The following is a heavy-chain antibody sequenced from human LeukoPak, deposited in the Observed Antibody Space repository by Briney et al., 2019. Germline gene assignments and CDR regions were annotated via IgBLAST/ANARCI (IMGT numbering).Heavy chain of an antibody. CDR1: GDSISSYY. D-gene: IGHD5-12*01. CDR3: ATLYGGYGYFDY. CDR2: IYPSGSA. J-gene: IGHJ4*02. Sequence: SETLFLTCDVSGDSISSYYWSWIRQPAGKGLEWLGRIYPSGSANYNPSLKSRGTMSVDTSKNQFSLKVSSLTAADTAVYYCATLYGGYGYFDYWGQGTLVTVSS. V-gene: IGHV4-4*07.